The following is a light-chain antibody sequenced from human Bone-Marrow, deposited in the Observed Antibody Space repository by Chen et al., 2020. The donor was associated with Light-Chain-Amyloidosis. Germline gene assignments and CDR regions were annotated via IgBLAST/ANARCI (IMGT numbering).Light chain of an antibody. Sequence: SYELTQPPSVSVSPGQTARITCSGDDLPTKYAYWYQQKPGQAPVLVIHRDTERPSGISERFSGSSSVTTATLTISGVQAEDEADYHCQSAYSSGTYELIFGGGTKLTVL. CDR1: DLPTKY. V-gene: IGLV3-25*03. J-gene: IGLJ2*01. CDR2: RDT. CDR3: QSAYSSGTYELI.